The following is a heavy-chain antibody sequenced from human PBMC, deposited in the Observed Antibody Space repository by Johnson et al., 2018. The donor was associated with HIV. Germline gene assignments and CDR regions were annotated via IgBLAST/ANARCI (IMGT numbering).Heavy chain of an antibody. J-gene: IGHJ3*02. CDR1: GVTFSSYA. D-gene: IGHD3-3*01. CDR2: ISGSGTAT. CDR3: AREFTLDWLNPTI. Sequence: AAGGVTFSSYAVSWVRQAPGKGLEWVSVISGSGTATYHADSVKGRFTISRDNTKNTLYLQMNSLRPEDTAVYYCAREFTLDWLNPTIWGQGTMVTVSS. V-gene: IGHV3-23*01.